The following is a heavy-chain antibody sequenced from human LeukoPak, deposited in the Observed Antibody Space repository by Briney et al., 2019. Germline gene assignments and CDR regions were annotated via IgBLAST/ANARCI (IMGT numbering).Heavy chain of an antibody. V-gene: IGHV1-69*05. Sequence: GASVKDSCKASRGTFISYAISWVRQAPGQGLEWMGRIIPIFGTANYAQKFQGRVTITTDESTSTAYMELSSLRSEDTAVYYCAREGGYCSSTSCYLYWGQGTLVSVSS. CDR2: IIPIFGTA. CDR1: RGTFISYA. J-gene: IGHJ4*02. D-gene: IGHD2-2*01. CDR3: AREGGYCSSTSCYLY.